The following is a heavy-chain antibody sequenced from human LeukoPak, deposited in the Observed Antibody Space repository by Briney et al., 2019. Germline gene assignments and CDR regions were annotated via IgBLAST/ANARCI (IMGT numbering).Heavy chain of an antibody. V-gene: IGHV3-53*01. CDR3: ARDMSGSCYYYYGMDV. J-gene: IGHJ6*02. Sequence: GGSLRLSCAASGFTVSSNYMSWVRQAPGKGLEWVSVIYSGGSTYYADSVKGRFTISRDNSKNTLYLQMNSLRAEDTAVYYCARDMSGSCYYYYGMDVWGQGTTVTVSS. CDR2: IYSGGST. CDR1: GFTVSSNY. D-gene: IGHD1-26*01.